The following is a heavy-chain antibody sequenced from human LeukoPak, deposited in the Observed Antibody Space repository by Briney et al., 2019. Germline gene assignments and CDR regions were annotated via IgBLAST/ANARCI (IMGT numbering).Heavy chain of an antibody. CDR3: ARFIAVAGTAIFDY. D-gene: IGHD6-19*01. J-gene: IGHJ4*02. CDR1: GGSISSYY. Sequence: SETLSLTCTVSGGSISSYYWSWIRQPPGKGLEWIGYIYYSGSTNYNPSLKSRVTISVDTSKNQFSLKPSSVTAADTAVYYCARFIAVAGTAIFDYWGQGTLVTVSS. V-gene: IGHV4-59*01. CDR2: IYYSGST.